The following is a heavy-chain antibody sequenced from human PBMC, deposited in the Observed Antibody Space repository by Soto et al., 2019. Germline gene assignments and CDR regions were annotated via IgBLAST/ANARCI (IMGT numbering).Heavy chain of an antibody. Sequence: SETLSLTCTVSGGSITSDYSSWSWIRQPPGEGLEWIGHIFDSGTTYTNPSLRSQVAISLDTSKNHFSLTLSSVTAADTAVYYCARGPSGDKVHYWGQGALVTVSS. D-gene: IGHD7-27*01. V-gene: IGHV4-30-4*01. CDR3: ARGPSGDKVHY. CDR1: GGSITSDYSS. J-gene: IGHJ4*02. CDR2: IFDSGTT.